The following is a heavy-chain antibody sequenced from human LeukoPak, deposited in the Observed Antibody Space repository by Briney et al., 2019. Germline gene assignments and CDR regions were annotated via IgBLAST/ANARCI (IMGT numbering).Heavy chain of an antibody. CDR2: ISAYNGNT. J-gene: IGHJ4*02. CDR1: GYTFTSYG. D-gene: IGHD5-24*01. V-gene: IGHV1-18*01. Sequence: ASVKVSCKASGYTFTSYGIGWVRQAPGQGLEWMGWISAYNGNTNYAQKLQGRVTMTTDTSTSTAYMELRSPRSDDTAVYYCARDRRWSLRRDGYDFDYWGQGTLVTVSS. CDR3: ARDRRWSLRRDGYDFDY.